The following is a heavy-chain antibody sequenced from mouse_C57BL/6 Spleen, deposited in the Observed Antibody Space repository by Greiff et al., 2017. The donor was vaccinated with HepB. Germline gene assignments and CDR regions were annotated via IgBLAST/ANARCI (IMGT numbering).Heavy chain of an antibody. V-gene: IGHV14-1*01. CDR2: IDPEDGDT. D-gene: IGHD3-2*02. CDR1: GFNFKDYY. J-gene: IGHJ4*01. CDR3: TTSGYPSAMDY. Sequence: VQLQQSGAELVRPGASVKLSCTASGFNFKDYYMHWVKQRPEQGLEWIGRIDPEDGDTEYTPKFQGKATMTADTSSNTAYLQLSSLTSEDPAVYYCTTSGYPSAMDYWGQGTSVTVSS.